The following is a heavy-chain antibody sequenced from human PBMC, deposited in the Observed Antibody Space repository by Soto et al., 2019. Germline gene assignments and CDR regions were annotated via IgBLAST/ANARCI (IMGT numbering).Heavy chain of an antibody. J-gene: IGHJ5*02. D-gene: IGHD6-13*01. CDR3: ARAVLIVSGRAGIAAAGTEFDP. V-gene: IGHV1-3*01. CDR1: GYTFTSYA. Sequence: GASVKVSCKASGYTFTSYAMHWVRQAPGQRLEWMGWINAGNGNTKYSQKFQGRVTITRDTSASTAYMELSSLRSEDTAVYYCARAVLIVSGRAGIAAAGTEFDPWGQGTLVTVSS. CDR2: INAGNGNT.